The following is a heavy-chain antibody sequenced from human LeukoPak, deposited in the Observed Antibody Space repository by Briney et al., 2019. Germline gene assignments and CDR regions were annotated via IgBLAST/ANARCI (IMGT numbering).Heavy chain of an antibody. J-gene: IGHJ4*02. CDR3: ARDLRAGRAPFGY. CDR2: ISSSGSTI. V-gene: IGHV3-48*03. CDR1: GFTFSSYE. Sequence: GGSLRLSCAASGFTFSSYEMNWVRQAPGKGLEWVSYISSSGSTIYYADSVKGRFTISRDNAKNSLYLQMNSLRAEDTALYYCARDLRAGRAPFGYWGQGTLVTVSS.